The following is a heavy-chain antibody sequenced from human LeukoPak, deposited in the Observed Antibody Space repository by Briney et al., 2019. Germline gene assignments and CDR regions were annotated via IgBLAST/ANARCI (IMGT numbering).Heavy chain of an antibody. V-gene: IGHV3-7*01. CDR1: GFTFSNYW. J-gene: IGHJ4*02. CDR2: INQRGSET. CDR3: ARCREGKPSAHNHY. Sequence: GGSLRLSCAASGFTFSNYWMTWVRQVPGGGLEWVANINQRGSETNYVDSVKGRFTISRDNAKNSLYLQMNTLRAEDTAVYYCARCREGKPSAHNHYWGQGTLVTVSS.